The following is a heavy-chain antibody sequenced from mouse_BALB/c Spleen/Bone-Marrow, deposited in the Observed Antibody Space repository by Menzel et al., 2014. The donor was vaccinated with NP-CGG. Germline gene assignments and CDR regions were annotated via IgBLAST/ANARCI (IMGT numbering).Heavy chain of an antibody. J-gene: IGHJ2*01. CDR2: ISNGGGST. D-gene: IGHD2-1*01. CDR1: GFTFSSYT. V-gene: IGHV5-12-2*01. Sequence: LQQSGGGLVQPGGSLKLSCAASGFTFSSYTMSWVRQTPEKRLEWVAYISNGGGSTYYPDTVKGRFTISRDNAKSTLYLQMSSLKSEDTAMYYCARQIYFPYFDYWGQGTTLTVSS. CDR3: ARQIYFPYFDY.